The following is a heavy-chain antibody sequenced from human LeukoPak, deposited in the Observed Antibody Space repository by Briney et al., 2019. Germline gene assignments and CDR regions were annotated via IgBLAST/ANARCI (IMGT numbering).Heavy chain of an antibody. CDR3: ARTPKIRGAWFDP. D-gene: IGHD3-3*02. J-gene: IGHJ5*02. Sequence: GESLKISCKGSGYSFTSYWIGWVRQMPGKRLEWMGIIYPGDSDTRYSPSFQGQVTISADKSISTAYLQWSSLKASDTAMYYCARTPKIRGAWFDPWGQGTLVTVSS. CDR1: GYSFTSYW. CDR2: IYPGDSDT. V-gene: IGHV5-51*01.